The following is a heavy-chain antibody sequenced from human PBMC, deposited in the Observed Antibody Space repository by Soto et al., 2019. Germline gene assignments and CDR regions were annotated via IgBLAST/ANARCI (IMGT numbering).Heavy chain of an antibody. CDR3: ARDKEPLVPARIIDY. D-gene: IGHD2-2*01. CDR1: GYTFTSYG. J-gene: IGHJ4*02. Sequence: AASVKVSCKASGYTFTSYGISWVRQAPGQGLEWMGWISAYNGNTNYAQKLQGRVTMTTDTSTSTAYMELRSLRSDDTAVYYCARDKEPLVPARIIDYWGQGTLVTVSS. V-gene: IGHV1-18*01. CDR2: ISAYNGNT.